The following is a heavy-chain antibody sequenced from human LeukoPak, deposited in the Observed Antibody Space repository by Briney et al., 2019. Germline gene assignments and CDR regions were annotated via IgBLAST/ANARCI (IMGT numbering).Heavy chain of an antibody. J-gene: IGHJ5*02. Sequence: GASVKVSCKASGGTFSSYAISWVRQAPGQGPEWMGRIIPIFGIANYAQKFQGGVTITADKSTSTAYMEMSSLRSEDTALYYCARGKVTAIPYNWFDPWGQGTLVTVSS. D-gene: IGHD2-21*02. CDR1: GGTFSSYA. CDR2: IIPIFGIA. CDR3: ARGKVTAIPYNWFDP. V-gene: IGHV1-69*04.